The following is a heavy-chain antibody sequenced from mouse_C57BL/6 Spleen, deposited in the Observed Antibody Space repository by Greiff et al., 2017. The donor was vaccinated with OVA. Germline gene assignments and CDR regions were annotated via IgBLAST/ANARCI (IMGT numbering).Heavy chain of an antibody. V-gene: IGHV1-18*01. CDR1: GYTFTDYN. J-gene: IGHJ4*01. CDR3: ASRNDGHMDY. Sequence: VQLKESGPELVKPGASVKISCKASGYTFTDYNMDWVKQSHGKSLEWIGDINPNNGGTIYNQKFKGKATLTVDKSSSTAYMELRSLTSEDTAVYYCASRNDGHMDYWGQGTSVTVSS. D-gene: IGHD2-3*01. CDR2: INPNNGGT.